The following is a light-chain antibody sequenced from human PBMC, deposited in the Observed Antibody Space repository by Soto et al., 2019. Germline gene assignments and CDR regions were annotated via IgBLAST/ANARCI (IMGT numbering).Light chain of an antibody. Sequence: QSALTQPDSVAGSPGQSVAISCTAASSDIGNYNYVSWYQQRPGKDPKFMIHDVSDRPSGVSDRFSGSKSGNTASLTISGLHAEDEADYYCSSYTSASTYVFGTGTKLTVL. CDR1: SSDIGNYNY. V-gene: IGLV2-14*03. J-gene: IGLJ1*01. CDR2: DVS. CDR3: SSYTSASTYV.